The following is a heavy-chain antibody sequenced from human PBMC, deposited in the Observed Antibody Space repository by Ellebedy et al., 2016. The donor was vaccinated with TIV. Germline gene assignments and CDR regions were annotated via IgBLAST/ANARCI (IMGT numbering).Heavy chain of an antibody. CDR3: TINDGSGSDGY. CDR2: IRSKANSYAT. CDR1: GFTFSGSA. V-gene: IGHV3-73*01. D-gene: IGHD3-10*01. Sequence: GGSLRLSXAASGFTFSGSAMHWVRQASGKGLEWVGRIRSKANSYATAYAASVKGRFTISRDDSKNTAYLQMNSLKTEDTAVYYCTINDGSGSDGYWGQGTLVTVSS. J-gene: IGHJ4*02.